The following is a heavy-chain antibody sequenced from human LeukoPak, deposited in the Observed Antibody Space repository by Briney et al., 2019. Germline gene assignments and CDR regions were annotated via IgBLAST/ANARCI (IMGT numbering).Heavy chain of an antibody. J-gene: IGHJ4*02. Sequence: GGSLRLSCAASGSTFSSYAMHWVRQAPGKGLEYVSAISSNGGSTYYANSVKGRFTISRDNSKNTLYLQMGSLRAEDMAVYYCARGIAVAGTPHFDYWGQGTLVTVSS. D-gene: IGHD6-19*01. CDR3: ARGIAVAGTPHFDY. CDR2: ISSNGGST. V-gene: IGHV3-64*01. CDR1: GSTFSSYA.